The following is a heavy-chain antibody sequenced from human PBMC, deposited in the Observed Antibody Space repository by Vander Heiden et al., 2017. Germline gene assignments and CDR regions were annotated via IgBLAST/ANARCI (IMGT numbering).Heavy chain of an antibody. J-gene: IGHJ4*01. V-gene: IGHV3-23*01. Sequence: EVQLLESGGGLVQPGGSLRLSCAASGFTFSSYAMSWVRQAPGKGLEWVSAISGSGRSTYYADPVHGRFSCSRDNSKDTLYLLWNRLRAHNPPVHYCAKDGGSRLLVLAARYYYHYW. CDR2: ISGSGRST. D-gene: IGHD2-2*01. CDR3: AKDGGSRLLVLAARYYYHY. CDR1: GFTFSSYA.